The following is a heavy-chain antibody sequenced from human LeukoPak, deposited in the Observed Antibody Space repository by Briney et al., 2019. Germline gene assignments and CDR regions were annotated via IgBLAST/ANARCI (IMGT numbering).Heavy chain of an antibody. Sequence: PGGSLRLSCAASGFSLSSNAMNWVRQAPGKGLECVSFISGSGDDTHYADSVKGRFTISRDKSKNTLYLQMNSLRAEDTALYYCAKPDFSRGNWFDPWGQGTLVTVSS. V-gene: IGHV3-23*01. CDR1: GFSLSSNA. CDR3: AKPDFSRGNWFDP. J-gene: IGHJ5*02. CDR2: ISGSGDDT. D-gene: IGHD2-21*02.